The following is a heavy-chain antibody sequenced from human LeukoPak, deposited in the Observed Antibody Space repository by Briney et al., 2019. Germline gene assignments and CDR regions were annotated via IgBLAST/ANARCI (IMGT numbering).Heavy chain of an antibody. CDR1: GFTFSNYV. Sequence: PGGPLRLSCVASGFTFSNYVMSWVRQAPGKGLEWVSLISRSAENTYYADSVKGRFTISRDDFENTLYLQMSSLRAEDTAVYYCAKDRGDSGGYPLFDHWGQGTVVTVSS. CDR3: AKDRGDSGGYPLFDH. CDR2: ISRSAENT. D-gene: IGHD3-22*01. V-gene: IGHV3-23*01. J-gene: IGHJ4*02.